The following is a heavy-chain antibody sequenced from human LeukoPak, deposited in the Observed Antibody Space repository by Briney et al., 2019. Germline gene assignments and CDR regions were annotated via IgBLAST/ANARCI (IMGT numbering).Heavy chain of an antibody. CDR1: GFTVSSNY. CDR2: IYSGGST. D-gene: IGHD3-10*01. V-gene: IGHV3-53*01. J-gene: IGHJ6*03. CDR3: ARDQRAGSGSSGYYYYYYMDV. Sequence: PGGSLRLSCAASGFTVSSNYISWVRQAPGKGLEWVSVIYSGGSTYYADSVKGRFTISRDNSKNTLYLQMNSLRAEDTAVYYCARDQRAGSGSSGYYYYYYMDVWGKGTTVTISS.